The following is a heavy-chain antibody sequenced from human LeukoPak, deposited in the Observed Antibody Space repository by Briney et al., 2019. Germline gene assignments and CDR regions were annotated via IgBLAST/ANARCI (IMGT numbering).Heavy chain of an antibody. D-gene: IGHD3-22*01. CDR3: AKEKYYYDSSGNRYFDY. Sequence: GGSLRLSCAASGFTFSNYAMTWVRQAPGKGLEWVSAISGSGGSTYYADSVKGRFTISRDNSKNTLSLQMNSLRAEDTAVYYCAKEKYYYDSSGNRYFDYWGQGTLVTVSS. J-gene: IGHJ4*02. CDR1: GFTFSNYA. V-gene: IGHV3-23*01. CDR2: ISGSGGST.